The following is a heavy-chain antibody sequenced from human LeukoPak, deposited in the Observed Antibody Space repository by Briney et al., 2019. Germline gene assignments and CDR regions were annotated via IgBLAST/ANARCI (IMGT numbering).Heavy chain of an antibody. CDR2: ITTSGGST. D-gene: IGHD2-2*01. J-gene: IGHJ5*02. V-gene: IGHV3-23*01. Sequence: GGSLRLSCAASGFTFSSYTMSWVRQAPGKGLEWVSTITTSGGSTYYADSVKGRFTISRDNSKNTLYLQMNSLRAEDTAVYYCAKVQVGVPAAMPWNWFDPWGQGTLVTVSS. CDR3: AKVQVGVPAAMPWNWFDP. CDR1: GFTFSSYT.